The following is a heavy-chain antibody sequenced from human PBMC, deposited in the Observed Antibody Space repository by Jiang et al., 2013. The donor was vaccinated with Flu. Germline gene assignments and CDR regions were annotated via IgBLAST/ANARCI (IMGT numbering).Heavy chain of an antibody. Sequence: LLKPSETLSLTCTVSGGSISSSSYYWGWIRQPPGKGLEWIGSIYYSGSTYYNPSLKSRVTISVDTSKNQFSLKLSSVTAADTAVYYCARHAIAAAGWVFDYWGQGTLVTVSS. V-gene: IGHV4-39*01. CDR2: IYYSGST. CDR1: GGSISSSSYY. CDR3: ARHAIAAAGWVFDY. J-gene: IGHJ4*02. D-gene: IGHD6-13*01.